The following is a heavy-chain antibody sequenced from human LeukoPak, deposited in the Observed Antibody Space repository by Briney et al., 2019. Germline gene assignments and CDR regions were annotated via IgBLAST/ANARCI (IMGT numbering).Heavy chain of an antibody. CDR1: GFTFSSYA. Sequence: GGSLRLSCAASGFTFSSYAMSWVRHAPGMGLEWVAVISYDGSNKYYADSVKGRFTISRDNSKNTLYLQMNSLRAEDTAVYYCARDRGGRVSSSWYDPLDYWGQGTLVTVSS. J-gene: IGHJ4*02. V-gene: IGHV3-30*04. CDR2: ISYDGSNK. D-gene: IGHD6-13*01. CDR3: ARDRGGRVSSSWYDPLDY.